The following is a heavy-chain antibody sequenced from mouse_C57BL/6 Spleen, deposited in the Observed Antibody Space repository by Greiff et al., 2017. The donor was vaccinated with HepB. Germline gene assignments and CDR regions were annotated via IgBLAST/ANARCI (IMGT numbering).Heavy chain of an antibody. CDR3: ARSGYYGRDYAMDY. V-gene: IGHV1-18*01. CDR1: GYTFTDYN. D-gene: IGHD1-1*01. J-gene: IGHJ4*01. Sequence: SGPELVKPGASVKIPCKASGYTFTDYNMDWVKQSHGKSLEWIGDINPNNGGTIYNQKFKGKATLTVDKSSSTAYMELRSLTSEDTAVYYCARSGYYGRDYAMDYWGQGTSVTVSS. CDR2: INPNNGGT.